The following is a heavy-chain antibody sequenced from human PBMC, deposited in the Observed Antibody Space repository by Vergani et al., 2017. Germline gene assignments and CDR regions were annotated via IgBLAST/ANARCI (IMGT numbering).Heavy chain of an antibody. CDR3: ARAQYYDFWSGYPYYYYYGMDV. CDR2: IYYSGST. V-gene: IGHV4-59*11. Sequence: QVQLQESGPGLVKPSETLSLTCTVSGGSISSHYWSWTRQPPGKGLEWIGYIYYSGSTNYNPSLKSRVTISVDTSKNQFSLKLSSVTAADTAVYYCARAQYYDFWSGYPYYYYYGMDVWGQGP. CDR1: GGSISSHY. J-gene: IGHJ6*02. D-gene: IGHD3-3*01.